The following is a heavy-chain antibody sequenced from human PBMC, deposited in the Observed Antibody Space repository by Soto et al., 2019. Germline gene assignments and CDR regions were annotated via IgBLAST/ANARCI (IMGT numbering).Heavy chain of an antibody. CDR3: ARVLSDGYNSIPLAGFDY. CDR2: IFYSGTT. D-gene: IGHD5-12*01. V-gene: IGHV4-31*03. Sequence: QVQLQESGPGLVKPSQTLSLTCTVSGGSITSGGYYWSWIRQHPGKGLEWIGYIFYSGTTYYNPSLKSRVTISVGTSKNQFSLRLSSVTAADTAVYYCARVLSDGYNSIPLAGFDYWGQGTLVTVSS. CDR1: GGSITSGGYY. J-gene: IGHJ4*02.